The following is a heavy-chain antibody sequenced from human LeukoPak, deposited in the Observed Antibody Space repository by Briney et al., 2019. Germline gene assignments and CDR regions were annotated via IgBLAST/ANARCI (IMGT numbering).Heavy chain of an antibody. V-gene: IGHV3-74*01. CDR1: GLTFRTTW. CDR2: MNGEGTTI. Sequence: PGGSLRLPCATSGLTFRTTWMHWVRQAPGKGLMWVSRMNGEGTTIDYADSVKGRFTVSRDYAKNTLYLQVNNLRAEDTVVYYCARGPNSNWSGLDFWGQGTLLTVSS. J-gene: IGHJ4*02. CDR3: ARGPNSNWSGLDF. D-gene: IGHD6-6*01.